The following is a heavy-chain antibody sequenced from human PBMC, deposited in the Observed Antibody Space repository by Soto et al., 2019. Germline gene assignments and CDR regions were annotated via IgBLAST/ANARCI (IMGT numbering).Heavy chain of an antibody. V-gene: IGHV3-23*01. Sequence: GGSLRLSCAASGFTFSTYAMSWVRQAPGKGLQWVSAISATGGSIYYADSVKGRFTISRDNSKNTLYLQMNSLRADDTAVYYCAKAEFIVGATFDFWGQGTLVTVSS. CDR3: AKAEFIVGATFDF. J-gene: IGHJ4*02. CDR1: GFTFSTYA. CDR2: ISATGGSI. D-gene: IGHD1-26*01.